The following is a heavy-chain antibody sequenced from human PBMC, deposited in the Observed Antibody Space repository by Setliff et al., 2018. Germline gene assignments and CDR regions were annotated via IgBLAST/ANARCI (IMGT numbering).Heavy chain of an antibody. V-gene: IGHV5-51*01. Sequence: PGESLKISCKASGYNFLDYWIGWVRQMPGKGLEWMGIIYPDDSDTRYSPSVQGPFTISADKSISTAYLQWSSLKASDTAFYYCARRRRFDSGGPRSPWYFDLWGRGTLGTVS. CDR3: ARRRRFDSGGPRSPWYFDL. CDR2: IYPDDSDT. CDR1: GYNFLDYW. D-gene: IGHD3-22*01. J-gene: IGHJ2*01.